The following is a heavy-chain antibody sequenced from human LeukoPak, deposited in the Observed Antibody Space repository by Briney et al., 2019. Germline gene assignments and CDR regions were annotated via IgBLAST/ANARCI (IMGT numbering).Heavy chain of an antibody. V-gene: IGHV3-23*01. CDR3: AKALTRWFGESNWFDP. D-gene: IGHD3-10*01. J-gene: IGHJ5*02. CDR2: ISGSGGST. CDR1: GFTFSSYA. Sequence: GGSLRLSCAASGFTFSSYAMSWVRQAPGKGLEWVSAISGSGGSTYYADSVKGRFTTSRDNSKNTLYLQMNSLRAEDTAVYYCAKALTRWFGESNWFDPWGQGTLVTVSS.